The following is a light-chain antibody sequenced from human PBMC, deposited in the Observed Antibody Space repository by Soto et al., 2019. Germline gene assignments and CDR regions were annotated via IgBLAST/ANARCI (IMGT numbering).Light chain of an antibody. CDR3: QQRSDWPPKYT. CDR2: DAS. V-gene: IGKV3-11*01. CDR1: QSVSSY. Sequence: EIVLTQSPATLSLSPGERATLSCRASQSVSSYLAWYQQKPGQAPRLLIYDASNRATGIPARFSGSGSGTDFTLTISSLEPADSAVYYGQQRSDWPPKYTFGQGTKLEIK. J-gene: IGKJ2*01.